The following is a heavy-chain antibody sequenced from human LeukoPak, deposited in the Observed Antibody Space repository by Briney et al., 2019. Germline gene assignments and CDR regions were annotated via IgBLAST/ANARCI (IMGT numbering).Heavy chain of an antibody. J-gene: IGHJ5*02. V-gene: IGHV3-23*01. CDR2: ISGSGSST. Sequence: GGSLRLSCVASGFTFSSYAMSWVRQAPGKGLEWVSAISGSGSSTYYAGSVKGRFTISRDNSKNTLYLQMDSLRAEDTAVNYCAKDPLFDPWGQGTLATVSS. CDR3: AKDPLFDP. CDR1: GFTFSSYA.